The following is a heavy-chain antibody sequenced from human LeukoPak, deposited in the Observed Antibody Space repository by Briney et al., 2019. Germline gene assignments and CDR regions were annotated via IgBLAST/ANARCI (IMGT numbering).Heavy chain of an antibody. V-gene: IGHV1-2*02. CDR3: ARGPHYYGSGTLPYFDY. CDR1: GYTFTGYY. CDR2: INPNSGGT. J-gene: IGHJ4*02. Sequence: ASVKVSCKASGYTFTGYYMHWVRQAPGQGLEWMGWINPNSGGTNYAQKFQGRVTMTRDTSISTAYMELSRLRSDDTAMYYCARGPHYYGSGTLPYFDYWGQGTLVTVSS. D-gene: IGHD3-10*01.